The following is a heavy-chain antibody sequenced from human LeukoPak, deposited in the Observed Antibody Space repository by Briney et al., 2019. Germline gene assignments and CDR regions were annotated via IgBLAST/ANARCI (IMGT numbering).Heavy chain of an antibody. J-gene: IGHJ4*02. CDR2: ISDSGGST. D-gene: IGHD6-6*01. V-gene: IGHV3-23*01. CDR1: GFTFSSYV. CDR3: AKGLYSSSSYFDY. Sequence: LSGGSLRLSCAASGFTFSSYVMSWVRQAPGKGLEWVSAISDSGGSTFYADSVEGRFTISRDNSKNTLYLQMNSLRAEDTAVYYCAKGLYSSSSYFDYWGQGALVTVSS.